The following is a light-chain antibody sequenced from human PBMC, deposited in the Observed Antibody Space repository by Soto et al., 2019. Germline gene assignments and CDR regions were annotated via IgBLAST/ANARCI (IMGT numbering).Light chain of an antibody. CDR2: LGS. Sequence: DIVMTQSPLSLPVTPGEPASISCRSSQSLLHGNGYNYLDWYLQKPGQSPQLLIYLGSSRASGVPDRFSGSGSGTDFTLKISRVEAEDVGVYYCMQALQTPTFGGGTKVEIK. J-gene: IGKJ4*01. CDR1: QSLLHGNGYNY. CDR3: MQALQTPT. V-gene: IGKV2-28*01.